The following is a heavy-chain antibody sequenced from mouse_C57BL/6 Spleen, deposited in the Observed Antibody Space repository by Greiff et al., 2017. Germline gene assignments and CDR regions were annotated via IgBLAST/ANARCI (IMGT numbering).Heavy chain of an antibody. V-gene: IGHV1-69*01. J-gene: IGHJ1*03. CDR2: IDPSDSYT. CDR1: GYTFTSYW. D-gene: IGHD1-1*01. Sequence: VQLQQSGAELVMPGASVKLSCKASGYTFTSYWMHWVKQRPGQGLEWIGEIDPSDSYTNYNQKFKGKSTLTVDKSSSTAYMQLSSLTSEDSAVYYCARSSYYYGSSRSYWYFDVWGTGTTVTVSS. CDR3: ARSSYYYGSSRSYWYFDV.